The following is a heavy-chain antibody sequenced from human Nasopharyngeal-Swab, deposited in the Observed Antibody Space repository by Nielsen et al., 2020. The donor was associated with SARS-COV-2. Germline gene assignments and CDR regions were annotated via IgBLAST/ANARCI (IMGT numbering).Heavy chain of an antibody. CDR3: TTNSRYSSSWYRGDY. Sequence: GGSLRLSCAASGFTFSKAWMSWVRQAPGKGLEWVGRIKSKTDGGTTDYAAPVKGRFTISRDDSKNTLYLQMNSLKTEDTAVYYCTTNSRYSSSWYRGDYWGQGTLVTVSS. J-gene: IGHJ4*02. V-gene: IGHV3-15*01. CDR2: IKSKTDGGTT. CDR1: GFTFSKAW. D-gene: IGHD6-13*01.